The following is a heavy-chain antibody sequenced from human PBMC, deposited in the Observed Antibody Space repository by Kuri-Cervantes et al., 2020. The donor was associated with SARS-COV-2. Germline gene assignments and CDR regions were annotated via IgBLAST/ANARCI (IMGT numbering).Heavy chain of an antibody. CDR1: GFTLSSNY. CDR2: IYSGGST. CDR3: ARERGLRGWFDP. Sequence: GESLKISCAASGFTLSSNYMSWVRQAPGKGLEWVSVIYSGGSTYYADSVKGRFTISRDNSKNTLYLQMNSLRAEDTAVYYCARERGLRGWFDPWGQGTLVTVSS. V-gene: IGHV3-53*01. J-gene: IGHJ5*02.